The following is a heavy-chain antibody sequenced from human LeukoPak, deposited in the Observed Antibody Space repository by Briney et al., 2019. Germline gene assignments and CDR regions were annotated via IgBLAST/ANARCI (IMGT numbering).Heavy chain of an antibody. V-gene: IGHV1-69*06. J-gene: IGHJ5*02. CDR3: AVYGSSWYADWFDP. CDR1: GGTFSSYA. CDR2: IIPIFGTA. D-gene: IGHD6-13*01. Sequence: ASVKVSCKASGGTFSSYAISWVRQAPGQGLEWMGGIIPIFGTANYAQKFQGRVTITADKSTSTAYMELSSLRSEDTAVYYCAVYGSSWYADWFDPWGQGTLVTVSS.